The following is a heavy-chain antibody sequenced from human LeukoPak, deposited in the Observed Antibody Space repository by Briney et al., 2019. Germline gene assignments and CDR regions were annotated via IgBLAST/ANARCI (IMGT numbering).Heavy chain of an antibody. CDR3: ARVPYSSSSYYFDY. CDR1: GYTYTGYY. CDR2: INPNSGGT. V-gene: IGHV1-2*02. D-gene: IGHD6-6*01. J-gene: IGHJ4*02. Sequence: SVKVSCKATGYTYTGYYMHWVRQAPGQGREWMGWINPNSGGTNYAQKFQGRVTMTRHTSISTAYMELSRLRSDDTAVYCCARVPYSSSSYYFDYWGQGTLVTVSS.